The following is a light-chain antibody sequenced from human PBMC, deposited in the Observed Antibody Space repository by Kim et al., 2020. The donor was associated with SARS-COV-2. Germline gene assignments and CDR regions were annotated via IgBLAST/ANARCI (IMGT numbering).Light chain of an antibody. J-gene: IGLJ2*01. V-gene: IGLV3-19*01. CDR1: SLRNYY. Sequence: ALGQTVRITCQGDSLRNYYASWYQQKPGQAPVLVIYDKNNRPSGIPDRFSGSSSGNTASLTITGAQAEDEADYYCNSRDSSGNHVVFGGGTKLTVL. CDR3: NSRDSSGNHVV. CDR2: DKN.